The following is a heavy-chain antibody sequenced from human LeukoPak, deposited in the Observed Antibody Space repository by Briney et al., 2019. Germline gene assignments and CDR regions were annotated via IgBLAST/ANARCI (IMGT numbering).Heavy chain of an antibody. Sequence: GGSLRLSCAASGFTFSSYWMSWVRQAPGKGLEWVANIKQDRSEKYYVDSVKGRFTISRDNAKNSLYLQMNSLRAEDTAVYYCARGLLVGATILYFDYWGQGTLVTVSS. J-gene: IGHJ4*02. CDR3: ARGLLVGATILYFDY. CDR2: IKQDRSEK. CDR1: GFTFSSYW. D-gene: IGHD1-26*01. V-gene: IGHV3-7*01.